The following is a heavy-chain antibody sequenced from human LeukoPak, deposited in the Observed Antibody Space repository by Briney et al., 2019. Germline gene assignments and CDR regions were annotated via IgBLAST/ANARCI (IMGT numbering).Heavy chain of an antibody. Sequence: SETLSLTCTVSGGSISSYYWSWIRQPPGKGLEWIGYIYYSGSTNYNPSLMSRVTISVDTSKNQFSLKLSSVTAADTAVYYCARDQDGDYGLRYPGGAFDIWGQGTMVTVSS. J-gene: IGHJ3*02. V-gene: IGHV4-59*01. CDR2: IYYSGST. D-gene: IGHD4-17*01. CDR3: ARDQDGDYGLRYPGGAFDI. CDR1: GGSISSYY.